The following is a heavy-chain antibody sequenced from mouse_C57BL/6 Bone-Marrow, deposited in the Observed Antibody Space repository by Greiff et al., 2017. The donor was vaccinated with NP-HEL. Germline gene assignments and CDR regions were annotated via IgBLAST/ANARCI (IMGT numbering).Heavy chain of an antibody. J-gene: IGHJ2*01. Sequence: EVQGVESGAELVRPGASVKLSCTASGFNIKDDYMHWVKQRPEQGLEWIGWIDPENGDTEYASKFQGKATITADTSSNTAYLQLSSLTSEDTAVYYCTTSGSNLDYWGQGTTLTVSS. CDR1: GFNIKDDY. CDR3: TTSGSNLDY. D-gene: IGHD2-5*01. V-gene: IGHV14-4*01. CDR2: IDPENGDT.